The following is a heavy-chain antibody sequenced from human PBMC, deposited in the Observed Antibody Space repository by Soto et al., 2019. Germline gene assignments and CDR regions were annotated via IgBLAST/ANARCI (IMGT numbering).Heavy chain of an antibody. CDR1: GGTFSSYT. CDR3: ARGLLPSLTGTLPNWFDP. D-gene: IGHD1-7*01. V-gene: IGHV1-69*02. Sequence: GASVKVSCKASGGTFSSYTISWVRQAPGQGLEWMGRIIPILGIANYAQKFQGRVTITADKSTSTAYMELSSLRSEDTAVYYCARGLLPSLTGTLPNWFDPWGQGTLVTVSS. CDR2: IIPILGIA. J-gene: IGHJ5*02.